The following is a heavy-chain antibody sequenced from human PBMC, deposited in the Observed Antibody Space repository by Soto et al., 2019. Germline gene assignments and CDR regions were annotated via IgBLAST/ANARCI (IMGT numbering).Heavy chain of an antibody. CDR2: ISAYNGNT. V-gene: IGHV1-18*01. Sequence: GASVKVSCKASGYTFTSYAMHWVRQAPRQRLEWMGWISAYNGNTNYAQKLQGRVTMTTDTSTSTAYMELRSLRSDDTAVYYCARDKEQQLVPLYYYYGMDVWGQGTTVTVSS. CDR1: GYTFTSYA. D-gene: IGHD6-13*01. J-gene: IGHJ6*02. CDR3: ARDKEQQLVPLYYYYGMDV.